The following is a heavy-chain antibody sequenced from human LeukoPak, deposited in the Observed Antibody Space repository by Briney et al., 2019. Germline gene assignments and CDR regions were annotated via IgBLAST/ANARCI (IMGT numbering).Heavy chain of an antibody. CDR1: GFTFSSYG. CDR3: AREAGVYSCGHNGGFDY. Sequence: TGGSLRLSCAASGFTFSSYGMHWVRQAPGKGLEWVAVIWYDGSNKYYADSVKGRFTISRDNSKNTLYLQMNSLRAEDTAVYYCAREAGVYSCGHNGGFDYWGQGTLVTVSS. V-gene: IGHV3-33*01. CDR2: IWYDGSNK. D-gene: IGHD5-18*01. J-gene: IGHJ4*02.